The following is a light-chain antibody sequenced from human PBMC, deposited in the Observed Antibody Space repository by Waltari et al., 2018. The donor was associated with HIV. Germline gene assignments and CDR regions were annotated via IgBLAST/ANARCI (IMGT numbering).Light chain of an antibody. CDR1: RSIIYSSNNQNY. CDR3: QQYYTIGPT. V-gene: IGKV4-1*01. J-gene: IGKJ4*01. Sequence: DTVMTQSPNSLAVSLGERATINCRSSRSIIYSSNNQNYLAWYKQKPWQSPTVLIYWASTRASGFPDRFSGSRSGTNFSLTISSLQSDDVALYYCQQYYTIGPTFGGGTKLE. CDR2: WAS.